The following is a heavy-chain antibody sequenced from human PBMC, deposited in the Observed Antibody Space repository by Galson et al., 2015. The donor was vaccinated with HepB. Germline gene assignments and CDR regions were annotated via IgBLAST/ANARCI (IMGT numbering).Heavy chain of an antibody. CDR3: AQRRVTEGGWFDP. V-gene: IGHV2-5*02. Sequence: PALVKPTQTLTLTCSFSGFSLTTSGLGVGWVRQPPGKALEWLALIYWDDDNRFSPSLRSRVSITKDTSKNQVVFTMTNMDPVDTATHYCAQRRVTEGGWFDPWGQGILVTVSS. J-gene: IGHJ5*02. CDR1: GFSLTTSGLG. CDR2: IYWDDDN. D-gene: IGHD3-16*01.